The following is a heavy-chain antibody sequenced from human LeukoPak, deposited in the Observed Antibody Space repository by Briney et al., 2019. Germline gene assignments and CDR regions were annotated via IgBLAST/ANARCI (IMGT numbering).Heavy chain of an antibody. J-gene: IGHJ6*03. CDR2: ISYDGSNK. CDR1: GFTFSSYA. D-gene: IGHD3-10*01. V-gene: IGHV3-30*04. CDR3: AKDVRGVNDYYMDV. Sequence: PGRSLRLSCAASGFTFSSYAMHWVRQAPGKGLEWVAVISYDGSNKYYADSVKGRFTISRDNSKNTLYLQMNSLRAEDTAVYYCAKDVRGVNDYYMDVWGKGTTVTISS.